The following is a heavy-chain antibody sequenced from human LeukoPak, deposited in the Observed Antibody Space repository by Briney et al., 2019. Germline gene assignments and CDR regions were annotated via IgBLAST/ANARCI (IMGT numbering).Heavy chain of an antibody. Sequence: TSETLSLTCTVSGGSISSYYWSWIRQPPGKGLEWIGYIYYSGSTNYNPSLKSRVTISVDTSKNQFSLKLSSVTAADTAVYYCARHNYYYGSGIAKGMMYNWFDPWGQGTLVTVSS. CDR1: GGSISSYY. CDR2: IYYSGST. CDR3: ARHNYYYGSGIAKGMMYNWFDP. J-gene: IGHJ5*02. D-gene: IGHD3-10*01. V-gene: IGHV4-59*08.